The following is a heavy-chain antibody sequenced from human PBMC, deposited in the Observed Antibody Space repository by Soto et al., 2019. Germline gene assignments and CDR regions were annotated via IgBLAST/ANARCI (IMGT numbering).Heavy chain of an antibody. V-gene: IGHV4-59*01. CDR1: GGSISSYY. J-gene: IGHJ6*02. CDR2: IYYSGST. D-gene: IGHD3-3*01. Sequence: LTCTVSGGSISSYYWSWIRQPPGKGLEWIGYIYYSGSTNYNPSLKSRVTISVDTSKNQFSLKLSSVTAADTAVYYCARGPENAFFWSGSPGPYGMDVWGQGTTVTVSS. CDR3: ARGPENAFFWSGSPGPYGMDV.